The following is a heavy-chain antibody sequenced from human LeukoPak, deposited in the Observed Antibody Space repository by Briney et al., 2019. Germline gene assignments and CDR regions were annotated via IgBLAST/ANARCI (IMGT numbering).Heavy chain of an antibody. CDR2: FYYSDTT. CDR3: ARHTYWGYQVS. V-gene: IGHV4-39*01. J-gene: IGHJ5*02. CDR1: GGSISSPSYS. D-gene: IGHD2-8*02. Sequence: PSETLPLTCTVSGGSISSPSYSWGWIRQPPGKGLEWIGSFYYSDTTYYDPSFKSRVTISVDASKNQFSLKLSSVTAADTAVYYCARHTYWGYQVSWGQGSLVIVSS.